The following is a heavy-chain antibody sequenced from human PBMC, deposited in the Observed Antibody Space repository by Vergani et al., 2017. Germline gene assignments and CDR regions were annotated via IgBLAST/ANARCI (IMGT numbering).Heavy chain of an antibody. CDR1: GGSFSTGGQS. J-gene: IGHJ4*02. CDR2: IYTSGAT. D-gene: IGHD5-18*01. Sequence: QVQLQESGPGLVKPSQTLSLTCTVSGGSFSTGGQSWTWLRQSAGKGLEWVGRIYTSGATNYHPSLRSRAIMSVEPSKKPFCLKLASVTASDTALYYCARHLRGYSYGVFDYWGQGREVTVSS. V-gene: IGHV4-61*02. CDR3: ARHLRGYSYGVFDY.